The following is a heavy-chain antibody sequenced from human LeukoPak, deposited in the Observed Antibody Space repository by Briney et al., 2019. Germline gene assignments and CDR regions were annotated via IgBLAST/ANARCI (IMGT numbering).Heavy chain of an antibody. CDR3: ARVYYDPPRTYYFDY. Sequence: LVKVSCKASGGTFSSYAISWVRQAPGQGLEWMGGIIPIFGTANYAQKFQGRVTITTDESTSTAYMELSSLRSEDTAVYYCARVYYDPPRTYYFDYWGQETLGTVSS. CDR2: IIPIFGTA. V-gene: IGHV1-69*05. J-gene: IGHJ4*02. CDR1: GGTFSSYA. D-gene: IGHD3-22*01.